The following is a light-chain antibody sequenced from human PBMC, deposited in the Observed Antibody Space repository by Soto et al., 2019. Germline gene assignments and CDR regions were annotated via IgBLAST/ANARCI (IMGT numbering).Light chain of an antibody. Sequence: QSVLTQPASVSGSPGQSTTISCTGTSSDVGGYNYVSWYQQHPVKAPKLMIYDVTNRPSGVSDRFSGSKSGNTASLTISGLQAEDEADYYCSSYTSSSTPYVFGTGIKVTVL. CDR2: DVT. J-gene: IGLJ1*01. CDR1: SSDVGGYNY. V-gene: IGLV2-14*01. CDR3: SSYTSSSTPYV.